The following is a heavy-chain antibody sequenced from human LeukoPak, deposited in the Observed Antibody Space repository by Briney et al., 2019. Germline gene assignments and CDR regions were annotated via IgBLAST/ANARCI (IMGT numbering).Heavy chain of an antibody. CDR3: ARVSYDSSGYNDY. D-gene: IGHD3-22*01. V-gene: IGHV4-4*02. Sequence: PSETLSLTCAVSGGSISSSNWWSWVRQPPGKGLEWIGEIYHSGSTNYNPSLKSRVTISVDKSKNQFSLKLSSVTAADTAVYYCARVSYDSSGYNDYWGQGTLVTVSS. CDR1: GGSISSSNW. CDR2: IYHSGST. J-gene: IGHJ4*02.